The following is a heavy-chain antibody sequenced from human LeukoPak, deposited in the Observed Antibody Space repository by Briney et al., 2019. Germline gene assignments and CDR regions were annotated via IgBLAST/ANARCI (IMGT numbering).Heavy chain of an antibody. Sequence: GGSLRLSCAASGFTFSSYEMNWVRQAPGKGLEWVSYISSSGSTIYYADSVKGRFTISRDNAKNTLFLQMNSLRAEDTAIYYCAKDRERWVQLGYFDNWGQGTPVTVSS. D-gene: IGHD5-24*01. CDR1: GFTFSSYE. J-gene: IGHJ4*02. V-gene: IGHV3-48*03. CDR2: ISSSGSTI. CDR3: AKDRERWVQLGYFDN.